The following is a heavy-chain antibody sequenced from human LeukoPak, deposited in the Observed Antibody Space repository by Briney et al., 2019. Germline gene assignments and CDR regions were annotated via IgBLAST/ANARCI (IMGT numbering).Heavy chain of an antibody. CDR2: VNYSGST. CDR1: GGSINNYY. Sequence: SETLSLTCTVSGGSINNYYWSWLRQPPGKGLVWIGRVNYSGSTNYKSSLKSRVTISVDTSNNQFSLKLSSVTAADTVVYYCARAPSGYFNYWGQGTLVTVSS. V-gene: IGHV4-59*01. CDR3: ARAPSGYFNY. D-gene: IGHD3-22*01. J-gene: IGHJ4*02.